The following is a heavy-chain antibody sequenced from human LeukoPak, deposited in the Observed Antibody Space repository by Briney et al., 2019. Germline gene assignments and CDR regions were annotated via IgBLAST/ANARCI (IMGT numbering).Heavy chain of an antibody. J-gene: IGHJ4*02. CDR1: GFTFSNFW. D-gene: IGHD6-19*01. CDR2: IYGDGSFT. CDR3: ARGSSGWYYFDY. Sequence: GGSLRLSCAASGFTFSNFWMHWVRQAPGKGLVWVALIYGDGSFTRYADSVKGRFTISRDNSKNTLYLQMNSLRAEDTAVYYCARGSSGWYYFDYWGQGTLVTVSS. V-gene: IGHV3-74*01.